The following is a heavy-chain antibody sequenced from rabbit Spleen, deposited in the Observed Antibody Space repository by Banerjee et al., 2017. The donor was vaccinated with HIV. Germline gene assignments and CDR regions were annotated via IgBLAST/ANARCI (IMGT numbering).Heavy chain of an antibody. CDR2: INAATGKP. Sequence: QSLEESGGDLVKPGASLTLTCTASGFSFSDRDVMCWVRQAPGKGLKWIACINAATGKPVYATWASGRFTISRTSSTTVTLRMASLTAADRATYFCARDLVGVIGWNFYLWGPGTLVTVS. V-gene: IGHV1S40*01. J-gene: IGHJ4*01. CDR1: GFSFSDRDV. CDR3: ARDLVGVIGWNFYL. D-gene: IGHD2-1*01.